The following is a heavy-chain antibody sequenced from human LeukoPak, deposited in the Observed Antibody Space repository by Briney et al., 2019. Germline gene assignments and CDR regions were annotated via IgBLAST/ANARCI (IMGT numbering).Heavy chain of an antibody. V-gene: IGHV4-59*01. D-gene: IGHD3-3*01. J-gene: IGHJ3*02. CDR1: GGSIGSYY. CDR2: IYYSGST. Sequence: PSETLSLTCTVSGGSIGSYYWSWIRQPPGKGLEWIGYIYYSGSTNYNPSLKSRVTISVDTSKNQFSLKLSSVTAADTAVYYCARGQVGIFGVASDAFDIWGQGTMVTVSS. CDR3: ARGQVGIFGVASDAFDI.